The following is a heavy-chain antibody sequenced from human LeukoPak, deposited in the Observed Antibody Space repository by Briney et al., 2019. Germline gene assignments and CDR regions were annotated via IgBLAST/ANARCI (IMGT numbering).Heavy chain of an antibody. J-gene: IGHJ3*02. V-gene: IGHV3-13*01. CDR2: IGTVGDT. Sequence: GGSLRLSCAGSGFTFSSYDMHWVRQPTGEGLEWVSGIGTVGDTCYAGSVKGRFTISRENAKNSMYLQMNSLTAGDTAVYYCARGTFCSGGSCSGGGYDIWGQGTVVTVSS. CDR3: ARGTFCSGGSCSGGGYDI. D-gene: IGHD2-15*01. CDR1: GFTFSSYD.